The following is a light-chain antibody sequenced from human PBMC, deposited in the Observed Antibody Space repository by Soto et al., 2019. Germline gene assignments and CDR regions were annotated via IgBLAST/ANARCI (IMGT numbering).Light chain of an antibody. CDR3: AAWDVSLDGPV. CDR1: YSNIGTNT. CDR2: SNS. J-gene: IGLJ3*02. V-gene: IGLV1-44*01. Sequence: QAVVTQPPSASGTPGQRVTISCSGSYSNIGTNTVNWYQQVPGTAPKLLIYSNSQRPSGVPDRFSGSKSGTSASLAISGLQSDDEADYYCAAWDVSLDGPVFGGGTKLTVL.